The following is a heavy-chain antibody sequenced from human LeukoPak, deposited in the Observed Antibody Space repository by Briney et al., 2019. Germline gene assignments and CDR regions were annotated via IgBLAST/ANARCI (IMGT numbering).Heavy chain of an antibody. J-gene: IGHJ6*02. CDR3: AKDKHSYGQARGSYGMDV. CDR2: ISYDGSNK. CDR1: GFTFSSYG. Sequence: GGSLRLSCAASGFTFSSYGMHWVRQAPGKGLEWVAVISYDGSNKYYADSVKGRFTISRDNSKNTLYLQMNSLRAEDTAVYYCAKDKHSYGQARGSYGMDVWGRGTTVTVSS. V-gene: IGHV3-30*18. D-gene: IGHD5-18*01.